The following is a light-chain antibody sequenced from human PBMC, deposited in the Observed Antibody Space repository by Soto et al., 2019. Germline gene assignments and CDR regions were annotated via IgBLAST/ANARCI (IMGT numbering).Light chain of an antibody. CDR3: QQCHATPLT. J-gene: IGKJ5*01. V-gene: IGKV1-39*01. Sequence: IQMTQSPSSLSASVGDRVTITCRAGQSIFSSLNWYQQRPGKAPTLLIYAASSLQSGVPSRFSGSRSGPDFTLTITTLQPEDVGMYYCQQCHATPLTFGQGTRLEIK. CDR2: AAS. CDR1: QSIFSS.